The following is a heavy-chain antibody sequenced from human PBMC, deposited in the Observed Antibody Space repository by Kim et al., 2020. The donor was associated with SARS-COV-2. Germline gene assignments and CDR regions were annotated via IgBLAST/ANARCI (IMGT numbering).Heavy chain of an antibody. CDR1: GFTVSSNY. J-gene: IGHJ4*02. D-gene: IGHD6-6*01. CDR2: IHSGGSA. CDR3: ARDQYGNSSYFFDY. Sequence: GGSLRLSCAASGFTVSSNYMNWVRQAPGKGLEWVSIIHSGGSASYADSVRGRFSIYRYSSKNTLYLQMNSLRAEDTAVYYCARDQYGNSSYFFDYWGQGT. V-gene: IGHV3-66*01.